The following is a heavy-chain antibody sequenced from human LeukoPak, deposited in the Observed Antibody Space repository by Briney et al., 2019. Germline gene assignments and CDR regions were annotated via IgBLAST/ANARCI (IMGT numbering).Heavy chain of an antibody. CDR2: IYYSGAT. V-gene: IGHV4-39*01. CDR3: ATPYSGGYHGLDI. D-gene: IGHD1-26*01. Sequence: SETLSLTCTVSGGSISSSIYYWAWIRQPPGKGLEWIGSIYYSGATYYNPFLKSRVTISIDTSKNQFSLKLSSVTAADTAVYYCATPYSGGYHGLDIWGQGTMVTVSS. J-gene: IGHJ3*02. CDR1: GGSISSSIYY.